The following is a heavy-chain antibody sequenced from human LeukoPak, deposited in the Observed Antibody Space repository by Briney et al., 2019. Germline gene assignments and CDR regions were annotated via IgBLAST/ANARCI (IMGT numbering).Heavy chain of an antibody. Sequence: GAPVKVSCKASGYTFTDYYMHWVRQAPGKGLEWMGWINPYSGGTKNAQKFQGRVTMTRDASTSTAYMDLSRLTSDDTAFYYCARGDIYGDYVWWGQGTLVTVSS. CDR3: ARGDIYGDYVW. J-gene: IGHJ4*02. CDR2: INPYSGGT. CDR1: GYTFTDYY. D-gene: IGHD4-17*01. V-gene: IGHV1-2*02.